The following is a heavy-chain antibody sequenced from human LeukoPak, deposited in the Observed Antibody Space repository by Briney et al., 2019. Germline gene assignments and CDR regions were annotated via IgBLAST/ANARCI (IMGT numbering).Heavy chain of an antibody. CDR3: ARDGFVGAAAY. CDR2: INQDGSEQ. V-gene: IGHV3-7*01. Sequence: PGGALRLSCAASGFIFSGYWMNWVRQAPGKGLEGVANINQDGSEQHYVDSVRGRFTIARDNAKKSLYLQMNSLRVEDTAVYYCARDGFVGAAAYCGQGTLVTVSS. CDR1: GFIFSGYW. J-gene: IGHJ4*02. D-gene: IGHD6-13*01.